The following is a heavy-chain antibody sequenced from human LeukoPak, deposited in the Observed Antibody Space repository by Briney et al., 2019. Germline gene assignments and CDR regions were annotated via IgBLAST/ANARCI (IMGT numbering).Heavy chain of an antibody. CDR3: ARDHNYAFDY. CDR2: IRRSNGPI. V-gene: IGHV3-48*01. Sequence: PGGSLRLSCAASGFTLSSYSMNSVPAAPGKGVEWVPDIRRSNGPINTAESVKGQFTISGDNARNSPYLQMNSLSGEDAAVYDCARDHNYAFDYWGQGTLVTVSS. CDR1: GFTLSSYS. J-gene: IGHJ4*02. D-gene: IGHD5-18*01.